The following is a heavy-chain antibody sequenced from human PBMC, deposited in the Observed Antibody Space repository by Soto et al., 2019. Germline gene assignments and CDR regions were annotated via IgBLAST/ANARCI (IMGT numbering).Heavy chain of an antibody. Sequence: QVQLVQSGAELKKPGSSVKVSCQVSGGTFSSFTINWVRQAPGQGLEWMGQIIPMFETVNNARKFQDRVTITADESTTTAYMELSSLRSADTAVYYCAKNRRIAAAGDFDQWGQGSLLTVSS. CDR3: AKNRRIAAAGDFDQ. V-gene: IGHV1-69*01. D-gene: IGHD6-13*01. J-gene: IGHJ4*02. CDR2: IIPMFETV. CDR1: GGTFSSFT.